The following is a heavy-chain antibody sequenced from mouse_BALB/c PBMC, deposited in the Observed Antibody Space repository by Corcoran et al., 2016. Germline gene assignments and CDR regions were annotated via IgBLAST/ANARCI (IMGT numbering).Heavy chain of an antibody. CDR2: IYWDDDK. Sequence: QVTLKESGPGILQPSQTLSLTCSFSGFSLSTSGMGVSWIRQPSGKGLEWLAHIYWDDDKRDNPSLKSRLTISKDTSRNQVFLKITSVDTADTATDYCARRAKVDYAMDYWGQGTAVTVSS. CDR3: ARRAKVDYAMDY. J-gene: IGHJ4*01. D-gene: IGHD1-3*01. V-gene: IGHV8-12*01. CDR1: GFSLSTSGMG.